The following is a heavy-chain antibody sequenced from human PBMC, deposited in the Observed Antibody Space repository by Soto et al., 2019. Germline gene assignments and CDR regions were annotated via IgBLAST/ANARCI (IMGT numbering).Heavy chain of an antibody. CDR2: INAGSGNT. J-gene: IGHJ4*02. CDR1: GYTFTSYA. Sequence: ASVKVSCKASGYTFTSYAMHWVRQAPGQRLEWMGWINAGSGNTKYSQKFQGRVTITRDTSASTAYMELSSLRSEDTAVYYCSVDILTGPTSGTFDYWGQGTLVTVSS. D-gene: IGHD3-9*01. CDR3: SVDILTGPTSGTFDY. V-gene: IGHV1-3*01.